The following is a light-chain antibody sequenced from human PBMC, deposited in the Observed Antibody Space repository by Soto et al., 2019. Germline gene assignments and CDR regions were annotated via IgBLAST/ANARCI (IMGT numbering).Light chain of an antibody. CDR3: QQYHTYPWT. Sequence: EIVMTQSPATLSVSKVQRATLSCRASQSVSSNLAWYQQKPGQAPRLLIYGASTRATGIPARFSGSGSGTEFTLTISGLQPDDFATYYCQQYHTYPWTFGQGTKVDNK. CDR2: GAS. J-gene: IGKJ1*01. CDR1: QSVSSN. V-gene: IGKV3-15*01.